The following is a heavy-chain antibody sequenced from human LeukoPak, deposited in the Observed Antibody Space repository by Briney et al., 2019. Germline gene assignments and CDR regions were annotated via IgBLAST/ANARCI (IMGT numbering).Heavy chain of an antibody. CDR2: IKSKTDGGTA. CDR1: GFTFSNAW. Sequence: GGSLRLSCAASGFTFSNAWMSWVRQAPGKGLEWVGRIKSKTDGGTADYAAPVKGRFTISRDDSKNTLYLEMNSLRAEDTAVYYCAKDWGPPEAYWGQGTLVTVSS. CDR3: AKDWGPPEAY. J-gene: IGHJ4*02. D-gene: IGHD3-16*01. V-gene: IGHV3-15*01.